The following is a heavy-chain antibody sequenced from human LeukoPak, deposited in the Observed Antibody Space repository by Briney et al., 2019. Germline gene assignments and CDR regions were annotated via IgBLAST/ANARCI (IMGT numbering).Heavy chain of an antibody. CDR3: ATLYSSGWLFDY. Sequence: ASVKVSCKVSGYTLTKLPMHWVRQAPGKGLEWMGGFDPEDGETIYAQKFQGRVTMTEDTSTDTAYMELSSLRSEDTAVYYCATLYSSGWLFDYWGQGTLVTVSS. CDR1: GYTLTKLP. D-gene: IGHD6-19*01. V-gene: IGHV1-24*01. CDR2: FDPEDGET. J-gene: IGHJ4*02.